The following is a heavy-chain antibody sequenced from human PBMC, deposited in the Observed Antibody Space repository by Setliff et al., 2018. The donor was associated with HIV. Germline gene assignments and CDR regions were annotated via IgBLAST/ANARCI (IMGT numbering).Heavy chain of an antibody. D-gene: IGHD2-21*02. CDR3: ARSSRGSLRDLDY. J-gene: IGHJ4*02. CDR2: GYYSGIT. V-gene: IGHV4-59*08. CDR1: GGSISNYY. Sequence: LSLTCTVSGGSISNYYWSWIRQPPGKGLEWIGCGYYSGITHYDPSLKSRVSISVDASKNQFSPRLNSVTVADTAVYFCARSSRGSLRDLDYWGPGTLVTVSS.